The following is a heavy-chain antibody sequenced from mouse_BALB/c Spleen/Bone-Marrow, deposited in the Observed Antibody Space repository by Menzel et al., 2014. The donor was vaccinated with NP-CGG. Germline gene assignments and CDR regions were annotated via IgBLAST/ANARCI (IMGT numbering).Heavy chain of an antibody. CDR2: INPYNGAT. CDR1: GYSFTGYC. CDR3: ARGYGNYDYWYFDV. J-gene: IGHJ1*01. V-gene: IGHV1-31*01. Sequence: EVHLVESGPELVKPGASVKISCKASGYSFTGYCMHWVKQSHVKSLEWIGRINPYNGATSYNQNFKDKASLTVDKSSSTAYMELHSLTSEDSAVYYCARGYGNYDYWYFDVWGAGTTVTVSS. D-gene: IGHD2-1*01.